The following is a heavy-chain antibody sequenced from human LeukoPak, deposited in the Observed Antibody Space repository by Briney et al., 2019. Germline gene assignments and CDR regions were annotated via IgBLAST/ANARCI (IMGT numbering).Heavy chain of an antibody. CDR1: GYTLTELS. Sequence: ASVKVSCKVSGYTLTELSMHWVRQAPGKGLEWMGGFDPEDGETIYAQKFQGRVTMTTDTSTSTAYMELRSLRSDDTAVYYCARDPGTTGTTPYPLHYYYYYGMDVWGQGTTVTVSS. D-gene: IGHD1-1*01. CDR2: FDPEDGET. CDR3: ARDPGTTGTTPYPLHYYYYYGMDV. V-gene: IGHV1-24*01. J-gene: IGHJ6*02.